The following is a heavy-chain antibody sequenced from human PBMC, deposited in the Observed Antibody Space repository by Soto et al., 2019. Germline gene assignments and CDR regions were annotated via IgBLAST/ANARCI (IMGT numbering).Heavy chain of an antibody. CDR2: ISGSGGST. CDR1: GFTFSSYA. V-gene: IGHV3-23*01. J-gene: IGHJ3*02. D-gene: IGHD2-2*01. Sequence: PGGSLRLSCAASGFTFSSYAMSWVRQAPGKGLNWVSAISGSGGSTYYADSVKGRFTISRDNSKNTLYLQMNSLRAEDTAVYYCAKDRRYCSSTSCYVRLAFAIWGQGTMVTVSS. CDR3: AKDRRYCSSTSCYVRLAFAI.